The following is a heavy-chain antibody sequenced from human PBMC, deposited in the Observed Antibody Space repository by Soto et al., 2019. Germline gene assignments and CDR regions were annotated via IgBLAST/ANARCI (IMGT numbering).Heavy chain of an antibody. CDR1: GFTFSSYG. Sequence: GGSLRLSCAASGFTFSSYGMHWVRQAPGKGLEWVAVISYDGSNKYYADSVEGRFTISRDNSKNTLYLQMNSLRAEDTAVYYCAKRGDYYGSGIYYGMDVWGQGTTVTVSS. CDR2: ISYDGSNK. CDR3: AKRGDYYGSGIYYGMDV. J-gene: IGHJ6*02. D-gene: IGHD3-10*01. V-gene: IGHV3-30*18.